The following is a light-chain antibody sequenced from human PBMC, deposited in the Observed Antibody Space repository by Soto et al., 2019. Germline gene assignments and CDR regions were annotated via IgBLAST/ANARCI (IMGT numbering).Light chain of an antibody. CDR3: QQYGSSPGLFT. CDR1: QSVSSTY. CDR2: GAS. J-gene: IGKJ3*01. V-gene: IGKV3-20*01. Sequence: EIVLTQSPGTLSLSPGERATLSCRASQSVSSTYLAWYQQKPGQAPRLLIYGASSRATGIPDRFSGSGSGTDFTLTISRLEPEDFAVYYCQQYGSSPGLFTFGPGT.